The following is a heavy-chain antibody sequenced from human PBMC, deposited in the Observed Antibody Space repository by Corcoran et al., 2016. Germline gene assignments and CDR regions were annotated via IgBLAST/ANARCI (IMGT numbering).Heavy chain of an antibody. CDR3: STGGDQHSYGMDV. CDR1: SFPFNNAY. D-gene: IGHD7-27*01. Sequence: EVQLLESGGGLVEPGGSLRVSCAASSFPFNNAYVNWVRQAPGKGLEWVGRIKSTTDGGAIEYAALGKGRCSISRDESKNTVYLQMNSLKSEDTAVYYCSTGGDQHSYGMDVWGQGTTVTVSS. J-gene: IGHJ6*02. CDR2: IKSTTDGGAI. V-gene: IGHV3-15*07.